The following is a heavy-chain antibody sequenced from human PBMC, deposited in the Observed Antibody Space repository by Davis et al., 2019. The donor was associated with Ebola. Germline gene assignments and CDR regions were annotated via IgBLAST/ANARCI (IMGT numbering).Heavy chain of an antibody. CDR3: AVRSGSFDY. V-gene: IGHV3-30*03. CDR2: ISYDGSNK. D-gene: IGHD1-26*01. J-gene: IGHJ4*02. Sequence: GESLKISCAASGFTFSSYGMHWVRQAPGKGLEWVAVISYDGSNKYYADSVKGRFTISRDNSKNTLYLQMNSRRAEDTAVYYCAVRSGSFDYWGQGTLVTVSS. CDR1: GFTFSSYG.